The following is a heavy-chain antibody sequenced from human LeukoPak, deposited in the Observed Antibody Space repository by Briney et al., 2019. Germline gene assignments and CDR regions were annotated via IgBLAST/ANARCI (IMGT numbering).Heavy chain of an antibody. CDR1: GFTFSTYW. Sequence: PGGSLRLSCAVSGFTFSTYWMAWVRQAPGKGLEWLANMKYDGTTKHYADSVKGRSTISRNNAKNSLYLQMNSLRAEDTAVYYCARDQVGALDFWGLGSLVTVSS. J-gene: IGHJ4*02. CDR2: MKYDGTTK. D-gene: IGHD3-16*01. CDR3: ARDQVGALDF. V-gene: IGHV3-7*01.